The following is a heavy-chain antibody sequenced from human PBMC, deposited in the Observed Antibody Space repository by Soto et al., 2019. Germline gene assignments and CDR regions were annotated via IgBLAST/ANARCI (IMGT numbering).Heavy chain of an antibody. D-gene: IGHD3-22*01. Sequence: QVQLQESGPGLVKPSQTLSLTCTVSGGSISSGDYYWSWIRQPPGKGLEWIGYIYYSGSTYYNPALKSRVTISVNTSKNQYSLKLSSVTAADTAVYYCARGSYYYDSSGYYHYWGQGNLVTVSS. J-gene: IGHJ4*02. CDR2: IYYSGST. CDR1: GGSISSGDYY. CDR3: ARGSYYYDSSGYYHY. V-gene: IGHV4-30-4*01.